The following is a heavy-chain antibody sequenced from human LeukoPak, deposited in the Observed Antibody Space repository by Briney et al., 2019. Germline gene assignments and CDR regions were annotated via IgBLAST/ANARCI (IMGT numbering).Heavy chain of an antibody. V-gene: IGHV4-59*12. Sequence: PSETLSLTCTVSGGFISSYYWSWIRQPPGKGLEWIGYIYYSGSTTYNPSLKSRVTISIDTSKNQFSLKSSSVTAADTAIYYCARGPYGWYYFDYWGQGALVTVSS. CDR3: ARGPYGWYYFDY. J-gene: IGHJ4*02. D-gene: IGHD6-19*01. CDR2: IYYSGST. CDR1: GGFISSYY.